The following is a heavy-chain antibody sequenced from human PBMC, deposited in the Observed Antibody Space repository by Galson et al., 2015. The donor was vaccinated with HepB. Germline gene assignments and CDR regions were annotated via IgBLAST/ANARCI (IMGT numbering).Heavy chain of an antibody. Sequence: SLRLSCAASGFTFSSYGMHWVRQAPGKGLEWVAVISYDGSNKYYADSVKGRFTISRDNSKNTLYLQMNSLRAEDTAVYCCAKDRDFWSGYYGYYYGMDVWGQGTTVTVSS. CDR3: AKDRDFWSGYYGYYYGMDV. D-gene: IGHD3-3*01. CDR2: ISYDGSNK. J-gene: IGHJ6*02. CDR1: GFTFSSYG. V-gene: IGHV3-30*18.